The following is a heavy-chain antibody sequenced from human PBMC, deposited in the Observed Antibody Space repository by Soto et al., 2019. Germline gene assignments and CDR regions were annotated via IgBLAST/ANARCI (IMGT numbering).Heavy chain of an antibody. CDR3: ARXPPPMDV. CDR1: GYTFTSYG. J-gene: IGHJ6*02. V-gene: IGHV1-18*01. Sequence: QVQLVQSGAEVKKPGASVKVSCKASGYTFTSYGISWVRQAPGQGLEWMGWISAYNGNTNYAQKLQGRVTMTTDTSTSTAYMXLRXXXSDDXXVXXXARXPPPMDVWGQGTTVTVSS. CDR2: ISAYNGNT.